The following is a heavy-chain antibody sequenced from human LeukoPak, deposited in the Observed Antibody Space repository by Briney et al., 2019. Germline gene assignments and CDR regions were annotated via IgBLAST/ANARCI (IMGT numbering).Heavy chain of an antibody. CDR3: ARDVPRTGADY. V-gene: IGHV3-21*01. CDR1: GFTFRIYS. D-gene: IGHD7-27*01. Sequence: PGGSLRLSXAASGFTFRIYSMNWVRQAPGKGLQWLSSISSSSTYIYYADSVKGRFTISRDNAKSSLYLQMDSLRADDTAVYYCARDVPRTGADYWGQGTLVTVSS. CDR2: ISSSSTYI. J-gene: IGHJ4*02.